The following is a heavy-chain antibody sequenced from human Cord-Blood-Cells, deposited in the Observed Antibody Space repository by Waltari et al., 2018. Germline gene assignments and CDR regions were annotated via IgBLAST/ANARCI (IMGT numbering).Heavy chain of an antibody. J-gene: IGHJ3*02. V-gene: IGHV4-34*01. CDR3: ARGLYCSSTSCYGGGYAFDI. CDR2: INHSGST. CDR1: GGSFSGYY. Sequence: QVQLQQWGAGLLKPSETLSLTCAVYGGSFSGYYWSWIRQPPGKGLEWIGEINHSGSTNYNPALKSRVTISVDTSKNQFSLKLSSVTAADTAVYYCARGLYCSSTSCYGGGYAFDIWGQGTMVTVSS. D-gene: IGHD2-2*01.